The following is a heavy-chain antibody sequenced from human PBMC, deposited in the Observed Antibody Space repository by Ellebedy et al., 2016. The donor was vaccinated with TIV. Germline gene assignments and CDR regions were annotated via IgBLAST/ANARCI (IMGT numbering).Heavy chain of an antibody. D-gene: IGHD3-3*01. J-gene: IGHJ4*02. CDR3: ARRKVTIPRADAYFDY. CDR1: GSSFSRTIFP. CDR2: IYYSGNT. Sequence: SETLSLTXTVSGSSFSRTIFPCVLIRQPPGKGLEWIGSIYYSGNTYYNPSLKSRVTISIDTSKNQFSLRLSSVTAADTAIYRCARRKVTIPRADAYFDYWGQGILVTVSS. V-gene: IGHV4-39*01.